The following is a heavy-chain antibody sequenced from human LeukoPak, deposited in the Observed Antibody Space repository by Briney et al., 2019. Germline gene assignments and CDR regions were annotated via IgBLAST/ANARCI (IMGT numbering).Heavy chain of an antibody. J-gene: IGHJ3*02. CDR1: GYTFTSYG. V-gene: IGHV1-18*01. Sequence: VASVKVSCTASGYTFTSYGISWVRQAPGQGLEWMGWISAYNGNTNYAQKLQGRVTMTTDTSTSTAYMELRSLRSDDTAVYYCARDLGLRFLEWLFEDGAFDIWGQGTMVTVSS. D-gene: IGHD3-3*01. CDR2: ISAYNGNT. CDR3: ARDLGLRFLEWLFEDGAFDI.